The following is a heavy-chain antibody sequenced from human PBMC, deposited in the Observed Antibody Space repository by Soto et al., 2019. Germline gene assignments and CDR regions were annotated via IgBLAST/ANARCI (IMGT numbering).Heavy chain of an antibody. J-gene: IGHJ4*02. CDR2: IYYSGST. V-gene: IGHV4-59*08. CDR3: ARHHGSGSFFDS. CDR1: GGSIRSYY. Sequence: PSETLSLTCTVSGGSIRSYYWSWIRQPPGKGLEWIGYIYYSGSTKYNPSLKSRVTISVDSSKNQFSLKLDSVTAADTAVYYCARHHGSGSFFDSWGQGTLVTVSS. D-gene: IGHD3-10*01.